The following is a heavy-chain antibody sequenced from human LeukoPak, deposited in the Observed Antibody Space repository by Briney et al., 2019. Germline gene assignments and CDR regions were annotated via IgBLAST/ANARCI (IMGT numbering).Heavy chain of an antibody. V-gene: IGHV4-59*12. D-gene: IGHD3-3*01. Sequence: PSETLSLTCTVSGGSISSYYWSWIRQPPGKGLEWIWYIYYSGSTNYNPSLKSRVTISVDTSKNQFSLKLSSVTAADTAVYYCARVGPGDFWSGYYSYFDYWGQGTLVTVSS. J-gene: IGHJ4*02. CDR1: GGSISSYY. CDR2: IYYSGST. CDR3: ARVGPGDFWSGYYSYFDY.